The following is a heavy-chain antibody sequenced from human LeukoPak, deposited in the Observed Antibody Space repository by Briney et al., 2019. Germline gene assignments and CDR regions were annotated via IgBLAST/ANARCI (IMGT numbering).Heavy chain of an antibody. CDR3: ARRDSSGWYGFDY. D-gene: IGHD6-19*01. Sequence: GESLKISCQASGYTFTSYFIGWVRQMPGKGLEWMGIIYPGDSDTRYSPSFQGQVTISADKSISTAYLQWSSLKASDTAMYYCARRDSSGWYGFDYWGQGTLVTVSS. V-gene: IGHV5-51*01. CDR1: GYTFTSYF. CDR2: IYPGDSDT. J-gene: IGHJ4*02.